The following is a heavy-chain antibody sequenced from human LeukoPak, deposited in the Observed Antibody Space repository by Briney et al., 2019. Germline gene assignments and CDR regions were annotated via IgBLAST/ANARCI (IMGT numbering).Heavy chain of an antibody. D-gene: IGHD1-26*01. CDR2: INPSGGST. J-gene: IGHJ6*03. CDR1: GYTFTSYY. V-gene: IGHV1-46*01. Sequence: ASVKVSCKASGYTFTSYYMHWVRQAPGQGLEWMGIINPSGGSTSYAQSLQGRVTMTTDTSTSTAYMELRSLRSDDTAVYYCAREGGVGPTAPPDYYSYQMDVWGKGTTVTVSS. CDR3: AREGGVGPTAPPDYYSYQMDV.